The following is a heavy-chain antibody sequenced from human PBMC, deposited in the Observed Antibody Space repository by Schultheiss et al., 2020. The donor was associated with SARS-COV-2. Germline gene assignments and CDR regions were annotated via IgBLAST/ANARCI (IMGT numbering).Heavy chain of an antibody. CDR1: GFTFSSYA. CDR2: ISSNGGST. Sequence: GGSLRLSCSASGFTFSSYAMHWVRQAPGKGLEYVSAISSNGGSTYYADSVKGRFTISRDNAKNSLYLQMNSLRAEDTAVYYCARDLEAFDIWGQGTMVTVSS. V-gene: IGHV3-64*04. D-gene: IGHD5-24*01. CDR3: ARDLEAFDI. J-gene: IGHJ3*02.